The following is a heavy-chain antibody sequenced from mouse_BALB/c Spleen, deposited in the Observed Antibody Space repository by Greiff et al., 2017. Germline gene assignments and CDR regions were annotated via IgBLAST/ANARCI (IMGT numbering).Heavy chain of an antibody. V-gene: IGHV2-9*02. D-gene: IGHD2-2*01. CDR1: GFSLTSYG. CDR2: IWAGGST. CDR3: ARDRGGYDWFAY. J-gene: IGHJ3*01. Sequence: VQLQESGPGLVAPSQSLSITCTVSGFSLTSYGVHWVRQPPGKGLEWLGVIWAGGSTNYNSALMSRLSISKDNSKSQVFLKMNSLQTDDTAMYYCARDRGGYDWFAYWGQGTLVTVSA.